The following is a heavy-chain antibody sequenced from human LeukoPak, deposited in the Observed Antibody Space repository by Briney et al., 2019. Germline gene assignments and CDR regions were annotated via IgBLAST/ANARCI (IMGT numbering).Heavy chain of an antibody. J-gene: IGHJ4*02. Sequence: EASVKVSCKASGGTFSSYAISWVRQAPGQGLEWMGGIIPIFGTANYAQKFQGRVTITADESTSTAYMELSSLRSEDTAVHYCARAVRDFWTSPVDYWGQGTLVTVSS. CDR1: GGTFSSYA. D-gene: IGHD3/OR15-3a*01. V-gene: IGHV1-69*13. CDR2: IIPIFGTA. CDR3: ARAVRDFWTSPVDY.